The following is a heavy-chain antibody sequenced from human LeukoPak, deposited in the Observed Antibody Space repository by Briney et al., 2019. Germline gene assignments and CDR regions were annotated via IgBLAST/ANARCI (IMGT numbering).Heavy chain of an antibody. D-gene: IGHD5-18*01. CDR2: FNHSGST. CDR3: ARGPLDTAVATYYFDY. J-gene: IGHJ4*02. CDR1: GGSFSGYY. V-gene: IGHV4-34*01. Sequence: SETLSLTCAVYGGSFSGYYWSWIRQPPGKGLEWIGEFNHSGSTNYNPSLKSRVTISLDTSKDQFSLKLSSVTAADTAVYYCARGPLDTAVATYYFDYWAQGTLVTVSS.